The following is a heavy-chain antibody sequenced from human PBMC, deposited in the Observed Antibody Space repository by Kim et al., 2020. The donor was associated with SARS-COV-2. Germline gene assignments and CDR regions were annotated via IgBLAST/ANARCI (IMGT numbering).Heavy chain of an antibody. J-gene: IGHJ4*02. D-gene: IGHD3-9*01. CDR2: ITSGSTI. Sequence: GGSLRLSCVASGFTFSSYEMNWVRQAPGKGLEWVSYITSGSTIYYADSVKGRFTVSRDNAKNSLYLQMDSLRAEDTAVYFCATGRLYDILTGYYNSRGDYWGRGTLVTVSS. CDR3: ATGRLYDILTGYYNSRGDY. V-gene: IGHV3-48*03. CDR1: GFTFSSYE.